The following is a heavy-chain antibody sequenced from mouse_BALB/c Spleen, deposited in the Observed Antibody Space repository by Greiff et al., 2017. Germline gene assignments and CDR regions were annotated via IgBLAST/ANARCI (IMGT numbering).Heavy chain of an antibody. CDR1: GYTFTDYW. CDR3: AIGLGRGYFDY. J-gene: IGHJ2*01. D-gene: IGHD4-1*01. V-gene: IGHV1-69*01. CDR2: IDTSDSYT. Sequence: QVQLQQPGAELVMPGASVKMSCKASGYTFTDYWMHWVKQRPGQGLEWIGAIDTSDSYTSYNQKFKGKATLTVDESSSTAYMQLRSLTSEASAVYYCAIGLGRGYFDYWGQGTTLTVSS.